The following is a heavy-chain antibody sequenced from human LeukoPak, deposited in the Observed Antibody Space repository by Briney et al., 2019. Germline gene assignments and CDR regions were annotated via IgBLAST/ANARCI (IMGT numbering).Heavy chain of an antibody. CDR3: TTGTGTYYYYYYMDV. Sequence: GGSLRLSCAASGFTFSNAWMSWVRQAPGKGLEWVGRIKSKTDGGTTDYAAPVKGRFTISRDDSKNTLYLQMNSLKTEDTAVYYCTTGTGTYYYYYYMDVWGKGTTVTVSS. J-gene: IGHJ6*03. D-gene: IGHD1-1*01. CDR1: GFTFSNAW. V-gene: IGHV3-15*01. CDR2: IKSKTDGGTT.